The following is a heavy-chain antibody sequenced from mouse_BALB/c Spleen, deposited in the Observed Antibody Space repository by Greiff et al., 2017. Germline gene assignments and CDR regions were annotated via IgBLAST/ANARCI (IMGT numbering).Heavy chain of an antibody. V-gene: IGHV5-9-3*01. CDR3: ASDGYHFAY. J-gene: IGHJ3*01. Sequence: EVHLVESGGGLVKPGGSLKLSCAASGFTFSSYAMSWVRQTPEKRLEWVATISSGGSYTYYPDSVKGRFTISRDNAKNTLYLQMSSLRSEDTAMYYCASDGYHFAYWGQGTLVTVSA. CDR1: GFTFSSYA. D-gene: IGHD2-3*01. CDR2: ISSGGSYT.